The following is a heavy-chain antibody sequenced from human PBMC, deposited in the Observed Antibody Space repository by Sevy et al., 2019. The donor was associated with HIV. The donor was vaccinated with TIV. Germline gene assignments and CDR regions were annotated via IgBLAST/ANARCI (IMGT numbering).Heavy chain of an antibody. V-gene: IGHV3-21*01. D-gene: IGHD3-10*01. CDR2: ISSSSSYI. CDR3: ARDCGFRELLCEDY. CDR1: GFTFSSYS. J-gene: IGHJ4*02. Sequence: GGSLRLSCAASGFTFSSYSMNWVRQAPGKGLEWVSSISSSSSYIYYADSVKGRFTISRDNAKNSLYLQMNSLRVEDTAVYYCARDCGFRELLCEDYWGQGTLVTVSS.